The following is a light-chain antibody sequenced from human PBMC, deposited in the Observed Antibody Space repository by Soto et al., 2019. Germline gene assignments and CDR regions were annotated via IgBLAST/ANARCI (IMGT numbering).Light chain of an antibody. CDR2: GSS. V-gene: IGKV3-20*01. J-gene: IGKJ1*01. CDR1: QSVSNDF. CDR3: QQYGSSPPRT. Sequence: EIVLTQAPGILSLSPGERATLSCRASQSVSNDFLAWYQQKPGQAPRLLLYGSSTRATDVPDRFSGSGSGADFTLTISRLEPEDFAVYYCQQYGSSPPRTFGQGTKVEIK.